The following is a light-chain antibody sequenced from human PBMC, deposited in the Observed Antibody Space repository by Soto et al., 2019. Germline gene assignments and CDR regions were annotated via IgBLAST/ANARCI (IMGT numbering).Light chain of an antibody. J-gene: IGKJ1*01. CDR2: DAS. Sequence: DIHMTQSPSTLPASVGDRVTITCRASQSISNWLAWYQQKPGKAPKLLIYDASSLQSGVPSRFSGSGSGTEFTLTISSLQPDDFATYYCQQYNSYWTFGQGTKV. CDR3: QQYNSYWT. CDR1: QSISNW. V-gene: IGKV1-5*01.